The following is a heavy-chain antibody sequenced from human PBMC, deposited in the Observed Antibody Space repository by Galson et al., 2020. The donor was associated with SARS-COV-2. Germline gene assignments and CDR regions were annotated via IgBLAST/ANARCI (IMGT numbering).Heavy chain of an antibody. J-gene: IGHJ2*01. CDR2: ISHSGST. Sequence: SETLSLTCAVSGYSISSGYYWGWLRQPPGKGLEWIGSISHSGSTYYNPSLKSRVTISVDTSKNQFPLKLSSVTAADTAVYYWARTDVLVVWDWYFDLWGRGTLVTVSS. CDR1: GYSISSGYY. CDR3: ARTDVLVVWDWYFDL. D-gene: IGHD2-8*02. V-gene: IGHV4-38-2*01.